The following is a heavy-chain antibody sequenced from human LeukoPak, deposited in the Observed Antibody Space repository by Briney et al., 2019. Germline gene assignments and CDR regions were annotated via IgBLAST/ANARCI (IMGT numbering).Heavy chain of an antibody. CDR1: GFXFSSYG. CDR2: ISYDGSNK. Sequence: PGRSLRLSCAASGFXFSSYGIHWVRQAPGKGLEWVAVISYDGSNKYYADSVKGRFTISRDNSKNTLYLQMNSLRAEDTAVYYCAKEGGYYDILSNPYYFDYWGQGTLVTVSS. CDR3: AKEGGYYDILSNPYYFDY. V-gene: IGHV3-30*18. J-gene: IGHJ4*02. D-gene: IGHD3-9*01.